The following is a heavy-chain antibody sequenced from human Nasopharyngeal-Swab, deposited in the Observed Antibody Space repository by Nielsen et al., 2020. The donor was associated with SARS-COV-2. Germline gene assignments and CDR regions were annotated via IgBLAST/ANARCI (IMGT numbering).Heavy chain of an antibody. D-gene: IGHD4-17*01. CDR2: INTNTGNP. CDR3: ARDEGTVSSLIDY. J-gene: IGHJ4*02. Sequence: ASVKVSCKASGYTFTSYTINWVRQAPGQGLEWMGWINTNTGNPMYAQGFTGRFVFSLDTYVNTAYLQINSLKAEDTGVYYCARDEGTVSSLIDYWGPGTQVTVSS. CDR1: GYTFTSYT. V-gene: IGHV7-4-1*02.